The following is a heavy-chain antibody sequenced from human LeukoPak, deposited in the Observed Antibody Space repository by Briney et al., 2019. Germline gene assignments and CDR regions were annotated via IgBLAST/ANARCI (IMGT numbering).Heavy chain of an antibody. J-gene: IGHJ3*02. CDR1: GGSISSYY. V-gene: IGHV4-4*07. D-gene: IGHD2-2*01. CDR3: ARDIVVVPAAKEAFDI. Sequence: SETLSLTCTVSGGSISSYYWSWIRQPAGKGLEWIGRIYTSGSTNYNPSLKSRLTMSVDTSKNQFSLKLSSVTAADTAVYYCARDIVVVPAAKEAFDIWGQGTMVTVSS. CDR2: IYTSGST.